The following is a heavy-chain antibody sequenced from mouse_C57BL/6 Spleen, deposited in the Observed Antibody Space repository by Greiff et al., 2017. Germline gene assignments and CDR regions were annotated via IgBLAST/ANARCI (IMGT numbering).Heavy chain of an antibody. CDR3: ARSHDGSDRGFAD. D-gene: IGHD2-3*01. CDR2: IYPGDGET. V-gene: IGHV1-82*01. CDR1: GYAFSSSW. Sequence: QVQLQQSGPELVKPGASVKISCKASGYAFSSSWLNWVKQRPGQGLEWIGQIYPGDGETNYNGKFKGKATLTADKSSSTAYMQLSSLTSEDSAVXYCARSHDGSDRGFADWGTGTLVTVSA. J-gene: IGHJ3*01.